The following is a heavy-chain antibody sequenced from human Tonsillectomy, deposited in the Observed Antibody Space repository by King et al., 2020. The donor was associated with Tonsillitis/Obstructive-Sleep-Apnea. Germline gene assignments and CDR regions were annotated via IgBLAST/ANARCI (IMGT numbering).Heavy chain of an antibody. D-gene: IGHD4-23*01. V-gene: IGHV3-21*01. CDR2: ISSSSIYI. Sequence: VQLVESGGGLVKPGGSLRLSCAASGFTFRSYSMNWVRHAPGGGREWVSSISSSSIYIYYADSGKGRLTTSRDNAKNSRYLQMDSLRAEDTAVYYCARGGAAVVSGVDYWGQGALVTVSS. CDR3: ARGGAAVVSGVDY. CDR1: GFTFRSYS. J-gene: IGHJ4*02.